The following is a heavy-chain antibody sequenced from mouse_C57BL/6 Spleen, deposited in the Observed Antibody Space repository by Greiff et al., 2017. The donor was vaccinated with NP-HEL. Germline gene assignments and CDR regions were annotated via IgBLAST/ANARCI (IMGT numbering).Heavy chain of an antibody. CDR2: INPSSGYT. Sequence: QVQLQQSGAELARPGASVKMSCKASGYTFTSYTMHWVKQRPGQGLEWIGYINPSSGYTKYNQKFKDKATLTADKSSSTAYMQLSSLTSEDSAVYYCARSSYGSERFAYWGQGTLVTVSA. J-gene: IGHJ3*01. CDR1: GYTFTSYT. D-gene: IGHD1-1*01. CDR3: ARSSYGSERFAY. V-gene: IGHV1-4*01.